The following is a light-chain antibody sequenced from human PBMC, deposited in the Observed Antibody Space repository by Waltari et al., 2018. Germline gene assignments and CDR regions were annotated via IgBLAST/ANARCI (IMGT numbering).Light chain of an antibody. CDR1: QSLLHSNGYNY. J-gene: IGKJ2*01. CDR3: MQTLQPPGT. CDR2: LGS. V-gene: IGKV2-28*01. Sequence: DIVMTQSPLSLPVTPGEPASISCRSSQSLLHSNGYNYLYWYLQKPGQSPQLLIYLGSNRASGVPDRFSGSGSGTDFTLKISRVEAEDVGIYYCMQTLQPPGTFGQGTKLEIK.